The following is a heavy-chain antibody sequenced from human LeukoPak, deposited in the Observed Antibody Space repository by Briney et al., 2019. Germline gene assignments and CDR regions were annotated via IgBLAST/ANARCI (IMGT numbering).Heavy chain of an antibody. D-gene: IGHD4-17*01. CDR3: ARDALDYGGYLFDY. J-gene: IGHJ4*02. V-gene: IGHV3-11*06. Sequence: GGSRRLSCAASGFTFSDYYMSWIGRAPGKGLDWVSYISSSSSYTNYADSVKGRFTISRDNAKNSLYLQMNSLRAEDTAVYYCARDALDYGGYLFDYWGQGTLVTVSS. CDR2: ISSSSSYT. CDR1: GFTFSDYY.